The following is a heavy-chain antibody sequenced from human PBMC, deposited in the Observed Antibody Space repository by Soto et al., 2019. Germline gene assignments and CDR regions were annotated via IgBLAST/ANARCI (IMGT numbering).Heavy chain of an antibody. CDR1: WNGVSSNTAV. D-gene: IGHD6-13*01. CDR2: TYYRSKWYN. Sequence: PYQSLSPTCAMSWNGVSSNTAVWDSIRQSPARCLEGLGRTYYRSKWYNDYAVSVKSRITINPDTSKNQFSLQLNSVTPEDTAVYYCARDGLEDVGSSSWFSPLYYYYGMDVWGQGTTVTVSS. V-gene: IGHV6-1*01. J-gene: IGHJ6*02. CDR3: ARDGLEDVGSSSWFSPLYYYYGMDV.